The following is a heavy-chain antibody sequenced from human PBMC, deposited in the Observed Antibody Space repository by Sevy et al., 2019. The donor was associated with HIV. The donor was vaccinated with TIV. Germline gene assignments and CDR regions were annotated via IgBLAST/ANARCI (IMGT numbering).Heavy chain of an antibody. CDR2: FDPEDAKT. J-gene: IGHJ4*02. D-gene: IGHD3-22*01. CDR3: GTTKAYYESSGDPFDY. V-gene: IGHV1-24*01. Sequence: ASVKVSCKVSGYTLTQLSMHWVRLTPGKGLEWMASFDPEDAKTVYSQKFQGRLSMTEDTSTHTAYMELSSLRSEDTAVYYCGTTKAYYESSGDPFDYWGQGTLVTVSS. CDR1: GYTLTQLS.